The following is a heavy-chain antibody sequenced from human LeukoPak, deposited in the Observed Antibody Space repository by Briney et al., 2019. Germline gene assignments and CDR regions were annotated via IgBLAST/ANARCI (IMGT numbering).Heavy chain of an antibody. D-gene: IGHD3-10*01. Sequence: SGGSLRLSCAASGFTFSSYEMNWVRQAPGKGLEWVSYISSSGSTIYYADSVKGRFAISRDNAKNSLYLQMNSLRAEDTAVYSCAKGYYGSGSYGWFDYWGQGTLVTVSS. CDR3: AKGYYGSGSYGWFDY. CDR1: GFTFSSYE. CDR2: ISSSGSTI. V-gene: IGHV3-48*03. J-gene: IGHJ4*02.